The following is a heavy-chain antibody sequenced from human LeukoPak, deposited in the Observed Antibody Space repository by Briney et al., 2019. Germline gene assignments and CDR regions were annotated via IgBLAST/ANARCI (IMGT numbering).Heavy chain of an antibody. CDR1: GFTFSSYS. J-gene: IGHJ6*02. Sequence: GGSLRLSCAASGFTFSSYSMNWVRQAPGKGLEWVSYISSSSSTIYYADSVRGRFTISRDNAKNSLYLQMNSLRAEDTAVYYCARDQFTMVRRGNYYYGMDVWGQGTTVTVSS. D-gene: IGHD3-10*01. CDR3: ARDQFTMVRRGNYYYGMDV. V-gene: IGHV3-48*04. CDR2: ISSSSSTI.